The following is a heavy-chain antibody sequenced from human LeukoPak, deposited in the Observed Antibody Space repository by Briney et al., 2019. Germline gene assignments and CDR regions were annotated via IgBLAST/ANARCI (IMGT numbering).Heavy chain of an antibody. V-gene: IGHV4-30-2*05. CDR1: GGSISSGGYS. Sequence: SRTLSLTCAVSGGSISSGGYSWSWIRQPPGKGLEWIGYIYHSGSTYYNPSLRSRVTISVDTSKNQFSLKLSSVTAADTAVYFCAREARVDRAFDIWGQGTMVTVSA. J-gene: IGHJ3*02. D-gene: IGHD3-9*01. CDR3: AREARVDRAFDI. CDR2: IYHSGST.